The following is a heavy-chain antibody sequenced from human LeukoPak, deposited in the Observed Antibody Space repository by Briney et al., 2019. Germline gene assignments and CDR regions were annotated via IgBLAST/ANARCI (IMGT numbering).Heavy chain of an antibody. CDR3: AKGGYYDSSGYTGY. CDR2: ISYDGSNK. V-gene: IGHV3-30*18. CDR1: GFTFSSYG. J-gene: IGHJ4*02. D-gene: IGHD3-22*01. Sequence: GESLKISCAASGFTFSSYGMHWVRQAPGKGLERVAVISYDGSNKYYADSVKGRFTISRDNSKNTLYLQMNSLRAEDTAVYYCAKGGYYDSSGYTGYWGQGTLVTVSS.